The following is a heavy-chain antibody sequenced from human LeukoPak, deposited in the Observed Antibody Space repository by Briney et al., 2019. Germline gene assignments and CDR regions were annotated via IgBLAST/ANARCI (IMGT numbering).Heavy chain of an antibody. CDR1: GFTFSSYG. V-gene: IGHV3-33*01. CDR3: ARALWPYYFDY. D-gene: IGHD2-21*01. Sequence: GGSLILSCAASGFTFSSYGMHWVRQAPGKGLEWVAIIWYDGSNEYYADSVRGRFTISRDNSKNTLYLQMNSLRAEDTAVYYCARALWPYYFDYWGREPWSPSPQ. CDR2: IWYDGSNE. J-gene: IGHJ4*02.